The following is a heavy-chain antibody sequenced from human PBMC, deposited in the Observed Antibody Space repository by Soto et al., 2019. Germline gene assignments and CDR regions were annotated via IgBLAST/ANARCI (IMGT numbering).Heavy chain of an antibody. CDR3: ARDLGGSSSYLGY. CDR2: INPASGGA. Sequence: ASVKVSCKASGYTFTGRYIHWVRQAPGPGLGWMGWINPASGGATYAQKFQGRVSLTRDTSNSIAYMELSSLRSDDTAVYFCARDLGGSSSYLGYWGQGTPVTVSS. D-gene: IGHD6-6*01. CDR1: GYTFTGRY. J-gene: IGHJ4*02. V-gene: IGHV1-2*02.